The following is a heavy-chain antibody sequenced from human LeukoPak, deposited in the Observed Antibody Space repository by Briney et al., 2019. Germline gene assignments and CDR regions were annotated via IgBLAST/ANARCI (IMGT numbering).Heavy chain of an antibody. D-gene: IGHD6-19*01. CDR1: GFTFSSYD. CDR2: IGTAGDT. V-gene: IGHV3-13*01. Sequence: GGSLILSCAASGFTFSSYDMHWVRQATGKDLERVSAIGTAGDTYYPGSVKGRFTISRENAKNSLYLQMDSLRAGDTAVYYCARLGSSGFPIYGMDVWGQGTTVTVSS. J-gene: IGHJ6*02. CDR3: ARLGSSGFPIYGMDV.